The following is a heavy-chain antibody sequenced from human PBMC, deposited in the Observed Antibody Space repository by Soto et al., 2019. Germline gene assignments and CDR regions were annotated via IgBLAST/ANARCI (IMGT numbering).Heavy chain of an antibody. CDR3: ASVETQRYYDGMDV. CDR1: GGTFSSYA. V-gene: IGHV1-69*12. CDR2: IIPIFGTA. Sequence: QVQLVQSGAEVKKPGSSVTVSCKASGGTFSSYAISWVRQAPGQGLEWMGGIIPIFGTADYAQKFQGRVTITADESTSTAYMELSSLRSEDTAVYYCASVETQRYYDGMDVWGQGTTVTVSS. J-gene: IGHJ6*02. D-gene: IGHD2-15*01.